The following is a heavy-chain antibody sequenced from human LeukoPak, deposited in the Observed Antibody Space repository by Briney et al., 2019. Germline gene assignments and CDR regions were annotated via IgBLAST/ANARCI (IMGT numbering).Heavy chain of an antibody. V-gene: IGHV3-23*01. CDR2: ISGSGGST. CDR1: GFTFSSYA. CDR3: ARPQGKEGGPTGFDY. Sequence: PGGSLRLSCAASGFTFSSYAMSWVRQAPGKGLEWVSAISGSGGSTYYADSVKGRFTISRDNSKNTLYLQMNSLRAEDTAVYYCARPQGKEGGPTGFDYWGQGTLVTVSS. D-gene: IGHD3-10*01. J-gene: IGHJ4*02.